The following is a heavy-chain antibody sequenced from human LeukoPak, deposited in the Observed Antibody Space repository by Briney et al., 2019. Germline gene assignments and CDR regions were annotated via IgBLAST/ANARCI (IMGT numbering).Heavy chain of an antibody. D-gene: IGHD6-6*01. CDR2: ISSSSSYI. J-gene: IGHJ4*02. V-gene: IGHV3-21*01. CDR3: AKEGIAARPDLDY. Sequence: GGSLRLSCAASGFTFSSYSVNWVRQAPGKGLEWVSSISSSSSYIYYADSVKGRFTISRDNSKNTLYLQMNSLRAEDTAVYYCAKEGIAARPDLDYWGQGTLVTVSS. CDR1: GFTFSSYS.